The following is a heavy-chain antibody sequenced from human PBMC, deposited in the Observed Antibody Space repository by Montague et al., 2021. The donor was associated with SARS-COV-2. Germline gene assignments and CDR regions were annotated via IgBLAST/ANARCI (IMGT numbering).Heavy chain of an antibody. D-gene: IGHD1-14*01. CDR2: INHSGST. V-gene: IGHV4-59*01. J-gene: IGHJ4*02. Sequence: SETLSLTCTVSVGSISSYCWVWIRLPPGKGLEWMGYINHSGSTNYNPSLKRRVTISVDTSKNQFSLTLTSVTAADTAVYYCARAGSAVAGDCCFDHWGQGTLVTVSS. CDR3: ARAGSAVAGDCCFDH. CDR1: VGSISSYC.